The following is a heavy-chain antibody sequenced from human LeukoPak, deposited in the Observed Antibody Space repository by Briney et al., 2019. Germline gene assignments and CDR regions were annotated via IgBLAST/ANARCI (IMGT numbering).Heavy chain of an antibody. D-gene: IGHD3-3*01. CDR1: GFTFSSYG. Sequence: GGSLRLSCAASGFTFSSYGMHWVRQAPGKGLEWVAVISYDGSNKYYADSVEGRFTISRDNSKNTLYLQMNSLRAEDTAVYYCAKDGGEWLLAGSSFDYWGQGTLVTVSS. J-gene: IGHJ4*02. V-gene: IGHV3-30*18. CDR2: ISYDGSNK. CDR3: AKDGGEWLLAGSSFDY.